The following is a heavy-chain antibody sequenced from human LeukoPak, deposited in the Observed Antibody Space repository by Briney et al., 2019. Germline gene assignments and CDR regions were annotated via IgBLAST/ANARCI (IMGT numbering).Heavy chain of an antibody. CDR2: IKPDGSQK. Sequence: GGSLRLSCAASGFTFTNSWMSWVRQAPGKGLEWVANIKPDGSQKYYVDSVKGRFTISRDNAKNSLYLQMNSLRAEDTAVYYCARAIVGDSDFDTQFDIWGQGTLVTV. D-gene: IGHD2-15*01. V-gene: IGHV3-7*05. J-gene: IGHJ3*02. CDR1: GFTFTNSW. CDR3: ARAIVGDSDFDTQFDI.